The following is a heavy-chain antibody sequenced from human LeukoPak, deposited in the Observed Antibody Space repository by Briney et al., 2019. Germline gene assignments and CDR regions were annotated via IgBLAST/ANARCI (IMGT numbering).Heavy chain of an antibody. Sequence: GSLLLSCAASGFTFSSYSMNWVRPAPGKGLEWVSSISSSSSYIYYADSVKGRFTISRDNAKNSLYLQMNSLRAEDTAVYYCARRGAAAGENYFDYWGQGTLVTVSS. CDR1: GFTFSSYS. D-gene: IGHD6-13*01. V-gene: IGHV3-21*04. J-gene: IGHJ4*02. CDR2: ISSSSSYI. CDR3: ARRGAAAGENYFDY.